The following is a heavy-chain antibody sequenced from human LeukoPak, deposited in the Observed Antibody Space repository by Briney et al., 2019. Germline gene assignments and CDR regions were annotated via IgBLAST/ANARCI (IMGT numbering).Heavy chain of an antibody. J-gene: IGHJ4*02. CDR1: GFTVSSNY. V-gene: IGHV3-53*01. CDR3: AGDYGGSRFDY. D-gene: IGHD4-23*01. CDR2: IYSGGST. Sequence: GGSLGLSCAASGFTVSSNYMSWVRQAPGKGLEWVSVIYSGGSTYYADSVKGRFTISRDNSRNTLYLQMNSLRAADTAVYYCAGDYGGSRFDYWGQGTLVTVSS.